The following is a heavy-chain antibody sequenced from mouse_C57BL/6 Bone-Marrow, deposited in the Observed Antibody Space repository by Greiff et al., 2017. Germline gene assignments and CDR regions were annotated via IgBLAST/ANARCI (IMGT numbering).Heavy chain of an antibody. Sequence: VQLQQSGAELARPGASVKMSCKASGYTFTSYTMHWVKQRPGQVLEWIGYINPSSGYTKYNQKVKDKATLTADKSSSTAYMQLSSLTSEDSAVYYCARGGGFAYWGQGTLVTVSA. V-gene: IGHV1-4*01. CDR3: ARGGGFAY. CDR1: GYTFTSYT. CDR2: INPSSGYT. J-gene: IGHJ3*01.